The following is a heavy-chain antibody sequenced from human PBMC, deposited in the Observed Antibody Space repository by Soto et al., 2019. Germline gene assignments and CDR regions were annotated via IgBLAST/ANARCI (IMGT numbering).Heavy chain of an antibody. D-gene: IGHD3-22*01. CDR3: ARWTYYYDSSGYHY. V-gene: IGHV4-34*01. J-gene: IGHJ4*02. CDR1: GGSFSGYY. CDR2: INHSGST. Sequence: SETLSLTCAVYGGSFSGYYWSWIRQPPGKGLEWIGEINHSGSTNYNPSLKSRVTISVDTSKNQFSLKLSSVTAADTAVYYCARWTYYYDSSGYHYWGQGTLVTVSS.